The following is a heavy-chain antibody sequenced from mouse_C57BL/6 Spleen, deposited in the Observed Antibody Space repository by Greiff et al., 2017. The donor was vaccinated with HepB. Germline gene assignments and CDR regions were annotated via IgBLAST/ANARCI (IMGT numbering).Heavy chain of an antibody. Sequence: VQLQQSGAELVMPGASVKLSCKASGYTFTSYWMHWVKQRPGQGLEWIGEIDPSDSYTNYNQKFKGKSTLTVDKASSTAYMQLSSLTSEDSAVYYGARFMSYYFDYWGQGNTLTVAS. J-gene: IGHJ2*01. CDR1: GYTFTSYW. CDR2: IDPSDSYT. V-gene: IGHV1-69*01. CDR3: ARFMSYYFDY. D-gene: IGHD1-1*01.